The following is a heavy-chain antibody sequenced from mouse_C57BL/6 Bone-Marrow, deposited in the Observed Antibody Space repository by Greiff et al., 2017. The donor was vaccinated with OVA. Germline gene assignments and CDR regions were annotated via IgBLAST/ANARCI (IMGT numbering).Heavy chain of an antibody. Sequence: VHLVESGAELVKPGASVKISCKASGYAFSSYWMNWVKQRPGKGLEWIGQIYPGDGDTNYNGKFKGKATLTADKSSSTAYMHLSSLTSEDSAVYFCARSLYYFYFDYWGQGTTLTVSS. CDR1: GYAFSSYW. V-gene: IGHV1-80*01. CDR3: ARSLYYFYFDY. J-gene: IGHJ2*01. CDR2: IYPGDGDT. D-gene: IGHD1-1*01.